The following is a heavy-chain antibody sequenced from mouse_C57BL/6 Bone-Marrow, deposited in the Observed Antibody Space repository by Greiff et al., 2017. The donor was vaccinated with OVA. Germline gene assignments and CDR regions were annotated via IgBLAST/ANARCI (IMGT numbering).Heavy chain of an antibody. CDR2: IYPGGGYT. D-gene: IGHD2-1*01. V-gene: IGHV1-63*01. J-gene: IGHJ1*03. CDR1: GYTFTNYW. CDR3: ASGNYGYWYFDV. Sequence: QVQLKESGAELVRPGTSVKMSCKASGYTFTNYWIGWAKQRPGHGLEWIGDIYPGGGYTNYNEQFKGKATLTADKSSSTAYMQFSSLTSEDSAIYYCASGNYGYWYFDVWGTGTTVTVSS.